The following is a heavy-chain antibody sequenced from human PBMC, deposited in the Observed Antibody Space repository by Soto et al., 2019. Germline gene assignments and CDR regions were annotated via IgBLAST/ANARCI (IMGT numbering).Heavy chain of an antibody. CDR1: GGSFSGYY. D-gene: IGHD2-2*01. V-gene: IGHV4-34*01. CDR2: INHSGST. CDR3: ARVWVTSCDY. J-gene: IGHJ4*02. Sequence: PSETLSLTCAVYGGSFSGYYWSWIRQPPGKGLEWIGEINHSGSTNYNPSLKSRVTISVDTSKNQFSLKLSSVTAADTAVYYCARVWVTSCDYWGQGTLVTVSS.